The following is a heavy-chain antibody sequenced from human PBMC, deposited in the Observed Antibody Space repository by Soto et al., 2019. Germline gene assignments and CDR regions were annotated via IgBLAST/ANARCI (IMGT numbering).Heavy chain of an antibody. CDR2: ISYDGNKK. CDR3: ASGIAVAGQEYYGMDV. Sequence: QVQLVESGGGVVQPGRSLRLSCAASGFTFSTYAMHWVRQAPGKGLEWVAVISYDGNKKYYADSVKGRFTISRDNSRNTLYVQMNSLRVEDTAVYYCASGIAVAGQEYYGMDVWGQGTTVTVSS. J-gene: IGHJ6*02. V-gene: IGHV3-30-3*01. CDR1: GFTFSTYA. D-gene: IGHD6-19*01.